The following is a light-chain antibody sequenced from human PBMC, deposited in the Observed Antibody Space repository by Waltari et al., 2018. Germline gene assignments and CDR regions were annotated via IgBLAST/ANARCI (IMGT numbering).Light chain of an antibody. V-gene: IGLV2-14*01. CDR1: SNDVGAYNR. Sequence: PGQSITISCTGTSNDVGAYNRVSRYQQHPGKAPKVLIYEVSNRPSGVSNRFSGSKSGNTASLTISGLQAEDEAHYYCSSDTTSITYVFGTGTQVTVL. CDR2: EVS. J-gene: IGLJ1*01. CDR3: SSDTTSITYV.